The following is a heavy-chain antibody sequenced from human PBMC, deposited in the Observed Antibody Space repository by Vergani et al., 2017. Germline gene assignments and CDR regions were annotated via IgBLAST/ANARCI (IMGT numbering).Heavy chain of an antibody. J-gene: IGHJ3*01. V-gene: IGHV3-74*01. CDR1: GFTFSSYW. D-gene: IGHD3-10*01. CDR2: INSDGSST. Sequence: EVQLVESGGGLVQPGGSLRLSCAASGFTFSSYWMHWVRQAPGKGLVWVSRINSDGSSTSYADSVKGRFTISRDNAKNTLYLQMNSLRAEDTAVYYCARGGGLWFGGDDAFDVWGQGTMVTVSS. CDR3: ARGGGLWFGGDDAFDV.